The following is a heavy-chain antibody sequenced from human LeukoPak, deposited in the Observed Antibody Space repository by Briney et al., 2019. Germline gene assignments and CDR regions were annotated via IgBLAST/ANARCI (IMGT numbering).Heavy chain of an antibody. J-gene: IGHJ4*02. Sequence: GGSLRLSCAASGFTFDDYAMHWVRQAPGKGLEWVSGISWNSGSIGYADSVKGRFTISRDNAKNSLYLQMNSLRAEDTALYYCAKDVVDVNYYDSSGYWGGFDYWGQGTLVTVSS. D-gene: IGHD3-22*01. CDR1: GFTFDDYA. CDR3: AKDVVDVNYYDSSGYWGGFDY. V-gene: IGHV3-9*01. CDR2: ISWNSGSI.